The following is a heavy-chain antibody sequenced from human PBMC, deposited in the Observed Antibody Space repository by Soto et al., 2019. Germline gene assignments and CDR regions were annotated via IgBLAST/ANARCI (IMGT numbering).Heavy chain of an antibody. CDR1: GYTFTHYG. V-gene: IGHV1-18*04. Sequence: QIQLVQSGAEMKKPGASVKVSCKPSGYTFTHYGVSWLRQAPGQGLEWMGWISAYNGNTDYAHKFQGRVALTTDTSTRTAYIELRGLSPDDTAVYYCARDVPGSGVPLWEYWGQGNLVNVSS. D-gene: IGHD2-15*01. J-gene: IGHJ4*02. CDR2: ISAYNGNT. CDR3: ARDVPGSGVPLWEY.